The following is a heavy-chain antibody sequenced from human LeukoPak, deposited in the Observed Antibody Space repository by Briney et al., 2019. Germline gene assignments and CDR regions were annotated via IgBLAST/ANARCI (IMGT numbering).Heavy chain of an antibody. V-gene: IGHV3-48*01. CDR1: GFTFSTYS. CDR2: ITSSSSTI. CDR3: ARVDWMIGAFDI. J-gene: IGHJ3*02. D-gene: IGHD3-22*01. Sequence: GGSLRLSCAASGFTFSTYSKNWVRQAPGKGLEWVSYITSSSSTIYYADSVRGRFTISRDNAKNSLYLQMISLRVEDTAVYYCARVDWMIGAFDIWGQGTMVTVSS.